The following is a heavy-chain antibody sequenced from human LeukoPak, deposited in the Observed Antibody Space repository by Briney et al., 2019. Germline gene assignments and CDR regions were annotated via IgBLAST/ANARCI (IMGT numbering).Heavy chain of an antibody. D-gene: IGHD3-9*01. CDR2: INHSGST. CDR3: ARAGGILPAGY. J-gene: IGHJ4*02. V-gene: IGHV4-34*01. CDR1: GGSFSGYY. Sequence: PSETLSLTCAVYGGSFSGYYWSWIRQPPGKGLEWIGEINHSGSTNYNPSLKSRVTVSVDTSKNQFPLRLSSVTAADTAVHYCARAGGILPAGYWGQGTLVTVSS.